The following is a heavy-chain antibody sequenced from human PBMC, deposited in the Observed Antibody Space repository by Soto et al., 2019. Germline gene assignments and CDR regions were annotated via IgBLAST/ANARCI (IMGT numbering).Heavy chain of an antibody. V-gene: IGHV1-69*13. CDR2: IIPIFGTA. CDR3: ARGGYSSSWRNWFDP. D-gene: IGHD6-13*01. Sequence: SVKVSCKASGGTFSSYAISWVRQAPGQGLEWMGGIIPIFGTANYAQKFQGRVTITADESTSTAYMELSSLRSEDTAVYYCARGGYSSSWRNWFDPWGQETLVTVSS. J-gene: IGHJ5*02. CDR1: GGTFSSYA.